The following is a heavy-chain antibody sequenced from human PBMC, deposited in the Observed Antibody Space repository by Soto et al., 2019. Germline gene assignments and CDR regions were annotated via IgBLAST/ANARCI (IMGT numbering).Heavy chain of an antibody. V-gene: IGHV4-34*01. J-gene: IGHJ3*02. CDR3: ARECWYYGSGSYYTQNACDI. CDR1: GGSFSGYY. Sequence: QVQLQQWGAGLLKPSETLSLTCAVYGGSFSGYYWSWIRQPPGKGLEWIGEINHSGSTNYNPSLKSRVTISVETSKNQFSLKLSSVTAADTAVYYCARECWYYGSGSYYTQNACDIWGQGTMVTVSS. D-gene: IGHD3-10*01. CDR2: INHSGST.